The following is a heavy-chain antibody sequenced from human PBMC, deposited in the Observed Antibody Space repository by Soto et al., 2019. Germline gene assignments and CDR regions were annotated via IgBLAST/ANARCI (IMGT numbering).Heavy chain of an antibody. J-gene: IGHJ4*02. Sequence: AAVKVSRKASLYTFPGYYMHGVRQPPGQALEWMGWINANSGRTNYAQKFQGRVTMTRDTSISTAYLELSRLSSDDTAVYSCARVPRNWHPANFDYWGQGALVTVSS. V-gene: IGHV1-2*02. CDR3: ARVPRNWHPANFDY. D-gene: IGHD1-1*01. CDR1: LYTFPGYY. CDR2: INANSGRT.